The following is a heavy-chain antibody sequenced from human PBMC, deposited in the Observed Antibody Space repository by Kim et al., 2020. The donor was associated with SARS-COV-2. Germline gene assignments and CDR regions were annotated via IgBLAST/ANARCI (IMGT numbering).Heavy chain of an antibody. J-gene: IGHJ3*01. V-gene: IGHV4-4*07. D-gene: IGHD6-19*01. CDR3: AGHPRAVAGTGAFDV. Sequence: SETLSLTCTVSGDSISTYYWSWIRQPAGKGLEWIGRVYATGSTYNPSLKSRVTMSVDTSKNQFSLKLSSVTAADTAVYYFAGHPRAVAGTGAFDVWGQGT. CDR2: VYATGST. CDR1: GDSISTYY.